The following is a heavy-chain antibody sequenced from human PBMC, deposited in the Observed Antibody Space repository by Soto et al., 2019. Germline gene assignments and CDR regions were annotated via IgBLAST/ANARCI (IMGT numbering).Heavy chain of an antibody. CDR1: GYTFSNHG. CDR2: IGAYNGNT. J-gene: IGHJ6*03. CDR3: ARVPHLAARPFRYYYYYMDV. Sequence: ASVRVSCKASGYTFSNHGITWVRQAPGQGLEWMGWIGAYNGNTHYTQSLQGRVTMTTDTSTSTAYMELRGLRSDDTAVYYCARVPHLAARPFRYYYYYMDVWGKGTTVTVSS. D-gene: IGHD6-6*01. V-gene: IGHV1-18*01.